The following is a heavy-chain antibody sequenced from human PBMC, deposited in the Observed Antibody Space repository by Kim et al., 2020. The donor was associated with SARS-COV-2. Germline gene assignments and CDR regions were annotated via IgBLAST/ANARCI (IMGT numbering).Heavy chain of an antibody. J-gene: IGHJ4*02. D-gene: IGHD3-10*01. V-gene: IGHV3-30*07. CDR3: ARAWGVVRGVNFDY. Sequence: DAVKGRFPNSRDKSKNTLYLQKNSLRAGETAVYYCARAWGVVRGVNFDYWGQGTLVTVSS.